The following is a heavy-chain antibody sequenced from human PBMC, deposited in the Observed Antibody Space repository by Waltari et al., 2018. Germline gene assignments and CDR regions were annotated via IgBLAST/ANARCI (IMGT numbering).Heavy chain of an antibody. CDR2: INHSGSN. Sequence: QVQLQQWGAGLLKPSETLSLTCAVYGGSFSGYHWSWIRQPPGKGLEWLGEINHSGSNNYNPALKSRVTISGDTSKNQVSLKLSSVTAADTDVYYWAREVDYIWGSYRKGGWFDPWGQGTLVTVAS. CDR3: AREVDYIWGSYRKGGWFDP. CDR1: GGSFSGYH. D-gene: IGHD3-16*02. J-gene: IGHJ5*02. V-gene: IGHV4-34*01.